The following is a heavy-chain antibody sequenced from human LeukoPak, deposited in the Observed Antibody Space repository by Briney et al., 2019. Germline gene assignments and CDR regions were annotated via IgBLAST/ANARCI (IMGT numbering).Heavy chain of an antibody. D-gene: IGHD3-10*01. J-gene: IGHJ4*02. CDR3: ARGGLLWFGEQLSGKEPPTFDY. CDR2: ISSSGSTI. CDR1: GFTFSSYE. V-gene: IGHV3-48*03. Sequence: PGGSLRLSCAASGFTFSSYEMNWVRQAPGKGLEWVSYISSSGSTIYYADSVKGRFTISRDNAKNSLYLQMNSLRAEDTAVYYCARGGLLWFGEQLSGKEPPTFDYWGQGTLVTVSS.